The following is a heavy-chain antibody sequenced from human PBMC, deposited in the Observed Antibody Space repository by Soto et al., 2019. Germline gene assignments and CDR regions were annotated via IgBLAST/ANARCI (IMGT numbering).Heavy chain of an antibody. CDR2: IYYSGST. D-gene: IGHD6-6*01. Sequence: SETLSLTCTVSGGSISSGDYYWSWIRQPPGKGLEWIGYIYYSGSTYYKPSLKSRVTISVDTSKNQFSLKLSSVTAAETAVYYCARDFYSSSSRWFDPWGQGTLVTVSS. CDR1: GGSISSGDYY. V-gene: IGHV4-30-4*01. J-gene: IGHJ5*02. CDR3: ARDFYSSSSRWFDP.